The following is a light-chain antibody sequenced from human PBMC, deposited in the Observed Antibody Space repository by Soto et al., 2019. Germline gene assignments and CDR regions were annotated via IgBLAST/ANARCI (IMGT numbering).Light chain of an antibody. J-gene: IGKJ3*01. CDR1: QSVSSSY. Sequence: EIVLTQSPGTLSLSPGERATLSCMASQSVSSSYLAWYHQKPCQAPRLLIYGASSRATSIPDRFSGSGSETDFPLTISRLEPEDFAVYYCQQYGSSPFTFGPGTKVDIK. CDR2: GAS. CDR3: QQYGSSPFT. V-gene: IGKV3-20*01.